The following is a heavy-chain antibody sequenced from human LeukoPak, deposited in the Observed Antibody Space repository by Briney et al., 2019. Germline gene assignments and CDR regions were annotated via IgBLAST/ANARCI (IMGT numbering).Heavy chain of an antibody. CDR1: GFTFSNYW. CDR2: IKQDGSEK. Sequence: GGSLRLSCAASGFTFSNYWMNWVRQAPGKGLEWVANIKQDGSEKYYVDSVKGRFTISRDNANNSLYLQMNSLRAEDAAVYYCARDRGEGDDYWGQGTLVTVSS. CDR3: ARDRGEGDDY. J-gene: IGHJ4*02. V-gene: IGHV3-7*01. D-gene: IGHD1-26*01.